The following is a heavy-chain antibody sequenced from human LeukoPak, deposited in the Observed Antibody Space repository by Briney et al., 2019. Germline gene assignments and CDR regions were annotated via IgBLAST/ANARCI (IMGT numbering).Heavy chain of an antibody. V-gene: IGHV3-30*03. CDR2: ISYDGSNK. J-gene: IGHJ4*02. Sequence: GGSLRLSCAASGFTFSSYGMHWVRQAPGKGLEWVAVISYDGSNKYYADSVKGRFTISRDNSKNTLYLQMNSLRAEDTAVYYCARAPRAGFNTGDYWGQGTQVTVSP. D-gene: IGHD5-24*01. CDR3: ARAPRAGFNTGDY. CDR1: GFTFSSYG.